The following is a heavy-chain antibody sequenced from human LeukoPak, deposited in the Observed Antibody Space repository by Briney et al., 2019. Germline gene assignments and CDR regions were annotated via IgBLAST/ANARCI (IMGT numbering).Heavy chain of an antibody. CDR3: ARVAQWHFMADDY. CDR1: GGTFSSYA. D-gene: IGHD6-19*01. V-gene: IGHV1-18*01. CDR2: ISAYNGNT. J-gene: IGHJ4*02. Sequence: ASVKVSCKASGGTFSSYAISWVRQAPGQGLEWMGWISAYNGNTNYAQKLQGRVTMTTDTSTSTAYMELRSLRSDDTAAYYCARVAQWHFMADDYWGQGTLVTVSS.